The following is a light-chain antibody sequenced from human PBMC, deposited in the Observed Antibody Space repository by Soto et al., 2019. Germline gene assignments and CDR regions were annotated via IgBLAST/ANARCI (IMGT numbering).Light chain of an antibody. J-gene: IGLJ1*01. CDR2: NNN. V-gene: IGLV1-47*01. CDR1: SSNIA. Sequence: QSVLTQPPSASATPGQRVTISCSGASSNIAWYQHLPGTSPKLLIYNNNQRPSGVPDRFSGSKSGTSASLAISGLRSEDEADYYCAAWDDSLSGPYVFGTGTK. CDR3: AAWDDSLSGPYV.